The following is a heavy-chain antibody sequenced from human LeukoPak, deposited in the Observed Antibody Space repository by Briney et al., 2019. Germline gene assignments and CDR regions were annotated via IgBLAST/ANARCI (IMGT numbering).Heavy chain of an antibody. CDR3: AREGSYCGGDCHDAFDI. CDR1: GGSISSYY. Sequence: SETLSLTCTVSGGSISSYYWSWIRQPAGKGLEWIGRIYTSGSTNYNPSLKSRVTMSVDTSKNQFSLKLSSVTAADTAVYYCAREGSYCGGDCHDAFDIWGQGTMVTVSS. D-gene: IGHD2-21*01. V-gene: IGHV4-4*07. J-gene: IGHJ3*02. CDR2: IYTSGST.